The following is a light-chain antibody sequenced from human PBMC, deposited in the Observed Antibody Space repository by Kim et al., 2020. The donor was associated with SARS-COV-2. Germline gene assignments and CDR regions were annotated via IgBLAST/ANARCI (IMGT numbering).Light chain of an antibody. CDR2: WAS. V-gene: IGKV4-1*01. CDR1: QSVLYSSNNKNY. Sequence: ATINCKSSQSVLYSSNNKNYLAWYQQKPGQPPKLLIYWASTRESGVPDRFSGSGSGTDFTLTISSLQAEDVAVYYCQQYYSTPQTFGQGTKVDI. CDR3: QQYYSTPQT. J-gene: IGKJ1*01.